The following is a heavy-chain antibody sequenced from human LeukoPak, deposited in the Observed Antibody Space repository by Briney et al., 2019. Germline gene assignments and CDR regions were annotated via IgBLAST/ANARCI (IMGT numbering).Heavy chain of an antibody. D-gene: IGHD3-10*01. V-gene: IGHV4-30-4*01. Sequence: PSQTLSLTCTVSGGSISSDNYYWSWIRQPPGKGLEWIGYIYYSGSTYYNPPLKSRVTISVDTSKNQFSLRLSSVTAADTAVYYCASERITMIRGVFKYYYDMDVWGQGTTVTVSS. CDR2: IYYSGST. CDR3: ASERITMIRGVFKYYYDMDV. CDR1: GGSISSDNYY. J-gene: IGHJ6*02.